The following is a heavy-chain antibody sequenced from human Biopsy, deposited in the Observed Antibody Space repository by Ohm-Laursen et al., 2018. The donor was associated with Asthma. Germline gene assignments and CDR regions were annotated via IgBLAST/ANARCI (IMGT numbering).Heavy chain of an antibody. CDR2: IHYSGST. CDR3: AGFCSGGNCPDH. J-gene: IGHJ4*02. V-gene: IGHV4-59*01. CDR1: GVSIRSYY. Sequence: TLSLTCSVSGVSIRSYYWTWIRQPPGKGREWIGNIHYSGSTYSNPSLKSRATISVDTSKKQISLRLSFVIAADTAGYYCAGFCSGGNCPDHWGQGTLVTVSS. D-gene: IGHD2-15*01.